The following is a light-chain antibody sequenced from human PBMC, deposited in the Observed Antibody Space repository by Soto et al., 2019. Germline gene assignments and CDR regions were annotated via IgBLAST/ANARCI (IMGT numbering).Light chain of an antibody. CDR1: QSISSW. Sequence: DIQMTQSPSTLSASVGDRVTITCRASQSISSWLAWYQQKHGKAPKLLIYDASSLESGVPSRFSHSGSGTEFTLPISSLQPDDFATYYCHQYNSYSHLTFGGGTKVEI. CDR3: HQYNSYSHLT. CDR2: DAS. V-gene: IGKV1-5*01. J-gene: IGKJ4*01.